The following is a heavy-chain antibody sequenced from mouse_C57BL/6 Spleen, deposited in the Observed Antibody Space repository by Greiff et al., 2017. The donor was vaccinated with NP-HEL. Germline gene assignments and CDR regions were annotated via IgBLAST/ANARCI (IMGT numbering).Heavy chain of an antibody. CDR1: GYTFTDYE. Sequence: VQLQQSGAELVRPGASVTLSCKASGYTFTDYEMHWVKQTPVHGLEWIGAIDPETGGTAYNQKFKGKAILTADKSSSTAYMELRSLTAEDSAVYYCTRHQGRGFAYWGQGTLVTVSA. CDR2: IDPETGGT. V-gene: IGHV1-15*01. J-gene: IGHJ3*01. CDR3: TRHQGRGFAY. D-gene: IGHD1-1*01.